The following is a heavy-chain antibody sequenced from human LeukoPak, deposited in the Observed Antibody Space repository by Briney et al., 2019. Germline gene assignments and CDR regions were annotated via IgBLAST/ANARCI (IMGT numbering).Heavy chain of an antibody. D-gene: IGHD3-3*01. J-gene: IGHJ6*02. CDR2: MNPNSGNT. V-gene: IGHV1-8*01. Sequence: ASVKVSCKASGYTFTSYDINWVRQATGQGLEWMGWMNPNSGNTGYAQKFQGRVTMTRNTSISTAYMELSSLRSEDTAVYYCAREMYYDFWSGYYDYGMDVWGQGTTVTVSS. CDR3: AREMYYDFWSGYYDYGMDV. CDR1: GYTFTSYD.